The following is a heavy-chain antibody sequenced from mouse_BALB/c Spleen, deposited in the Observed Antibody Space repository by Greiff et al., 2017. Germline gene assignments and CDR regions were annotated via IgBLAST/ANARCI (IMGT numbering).Heavy chain of an antibody. D-gene: IGHD2-4*01. CDR1: GYSFTGYY. V-gene: IGHV1S34*01. CDR2: ISCYNGAT. J-gene: IGHJ4*01. CDR3: AVITGYAMDY. Sequence: LVKPGASVKISCKASGYSFTGYYMHWVKQSHGKSLEWIGYISCYNGATSYNQKFKGKATFTVDTSSSTAYMQFNSLTSEDSAVYYCAVITGYAMDYWGQGTSVTVSS.